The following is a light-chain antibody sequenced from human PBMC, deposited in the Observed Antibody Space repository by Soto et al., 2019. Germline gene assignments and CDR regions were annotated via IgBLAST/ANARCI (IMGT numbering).Light chain of an antibody. CDR1: GSDVGGYDY. CDR3: SSFRSTSSLPYV. J-gene: IGLJ1*01. V-gene: IGLV2-14*01. Sequence: SALTQPGPGCGSPRQSITISCTGTGSDVGGYDYVSLYQQHPGKAPKLMIFEVTNRPAGVSNRFSGSKSGNTASLTISGLRAEDEAEYYCSSFRSTSSLPYVFGTGTKVTVL. CDR2: EVT.